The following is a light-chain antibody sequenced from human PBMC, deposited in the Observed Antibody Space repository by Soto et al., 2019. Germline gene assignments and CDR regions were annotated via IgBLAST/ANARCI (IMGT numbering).Light chain of an antibody. CDR3: QQRSNWPPMYT. V-gene: IGKV3-11*01. J-gene: IGKJ2*01. CDR2: DAS. CDR1: QSVSSY. Sequence: EIVLTQSPATLSLSPGERATLSCRASQSVSSYLAWYQQKPGQAPRLLIYDASNRATGIPARFSGSGSGTDITLTISSLEPEDFAVYYCQQRSNWPPMYTFAQGTKLEIK.